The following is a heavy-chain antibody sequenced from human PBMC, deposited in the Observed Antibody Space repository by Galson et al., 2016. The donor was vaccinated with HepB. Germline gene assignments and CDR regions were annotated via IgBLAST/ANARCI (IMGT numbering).Heavy chain of an antibody. CDR2: LYYNGNT. V-gene: IGHV4-39*01. D-gene: IGHD2-2*01. CDR3: ARLYPFDF. J-gene: IGHJ4*02. CDR1: GGSISTSNYY. Sequence: ETLSLTCTVSGGSISTSNYYWSWIRQSPGKGLEWIGSLYYNGNTYYSSSLKSRVTISVGTSDTQFSLKMTSMTASDTAVYYCARLYPFDFWGQGALVIVSS.